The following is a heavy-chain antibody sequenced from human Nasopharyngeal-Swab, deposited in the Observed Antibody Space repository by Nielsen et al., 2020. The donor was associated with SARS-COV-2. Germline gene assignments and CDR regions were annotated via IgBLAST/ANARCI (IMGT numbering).Heavy chain of an antibody. CDR3: ASAGSSGYSTY. J-gene: IGHJ4*02. CDR2: ISGSDYTT. V-gene: IGHV3-23*01. D-gene: IGHD3-22*01. CDR1: GFTFRSYA. Sequence: GESLKISCAASGFTFRSYAISWVRQAPGKGLEWVSVISGSDYTTYYADSVKGRFTISRDNSKNTVNLQMNSLRAEDTAVYYCASAGSSGYSTYWGQGTLVTVPS.